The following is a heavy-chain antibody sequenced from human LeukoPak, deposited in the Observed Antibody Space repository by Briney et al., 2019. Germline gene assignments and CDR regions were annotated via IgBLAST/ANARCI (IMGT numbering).Heavy chain of an antibody. D-gene: IGHD5-24*01. V-gene: IGHV5-51*01. J-gene: IGHJ3*02. Sequence: GESLKISCKGSGYGFTTSWMGWVRQCPGKGLGWLGIIYPGDSDTRYSPSFQGQVTISADKSISTAYLQWSSLKASDTAMYYCARLTRPGRWLQSRAFDIWGQGTMVTVSS. CDR2: IYPGDSDT. CDR1: GYGFTTSW. CDR3: ARLTRPGRWLQSRAFDI.